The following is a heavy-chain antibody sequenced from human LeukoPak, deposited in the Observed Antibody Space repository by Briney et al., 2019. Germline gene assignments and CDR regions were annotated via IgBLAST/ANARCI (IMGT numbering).Heavy chain of an antibody. Sequence: SETLSLTCTASGGSISSYYWSWIRQPPGKGLEWIGYIHYSGSTNYNPSLKSRVTISVDTSKNQFSLKLSSVTAADTAVYYCARDLGPGALWYFDLWGRGTLVTVSS. D-gene: IGHD3/OR15-3a*01. J-gene: IGHJ2*01. CDR1: GGSISSYY. CDR3: ARDLGPGALWYFDL. CDR2: IHYSGST. V-gene: IGHV4-59*01.